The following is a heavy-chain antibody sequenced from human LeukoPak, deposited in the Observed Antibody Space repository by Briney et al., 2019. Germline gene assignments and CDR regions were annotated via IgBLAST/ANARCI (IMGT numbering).Heavy chain of an antibody. CDR3: ARDATVVGDFDY. D-gene: IGHD1-26*01. J-gene: IGHJ4*02. CDR2: ISGSGGST. V-gene: IGHV3-23*01. CDR1: GFTFSDYY. Sequence: GGSLRLSCAASGFTFSDYYMSWVRQAPGKGLEWVSVISGSGGSTYYGDSVKGRFTISRDNSKNTLYLQMNSLRAEDTAVYYCARDATVVGDFDYWGQGTLVTVSS.